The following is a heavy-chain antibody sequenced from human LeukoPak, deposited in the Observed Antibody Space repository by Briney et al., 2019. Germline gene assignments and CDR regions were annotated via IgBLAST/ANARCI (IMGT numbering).Heavy chain of an antibody. CDR3: AKGYCSSISCHADY. V-gene: IGHV3-9*01. CDR2: ISRNRGSI. Sequence: PGGSLRLSCAASGFTFDDYAMHWVRQAPGKGLEWVSGISRNRGSIGYADSVKGRFTISRDNAKMSLYLQMNSLRAGDTALYYCAKGYCSSISCHADYWGQGTLVTASS. J-gene: IGHJ4*02. CDR1: GFTFDDYA. D-gene: IGHD2-2*01.